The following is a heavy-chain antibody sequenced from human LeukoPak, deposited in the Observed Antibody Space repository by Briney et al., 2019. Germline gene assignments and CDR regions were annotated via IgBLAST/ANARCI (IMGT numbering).Heavy chain of an antibody. CDR1: GGSISSSSYY. V-gene: IGHV4-39*01. D-gene: IGHD3-3*01. Sequence: NPSETLSLTCTVSGGSISSSSYYWGWIRQPPGKGLEWIGSIYYSGSTYYNPSLKSRVTISVDTSKNQLSLKLSSVTAADTAVYYCARTYYDFWSGYFYFDYWGQGTLVTVSS. CDR3: ARTYYDFWSGYFYFDY. J-gene: IGHJ4*02. CDR2: IYYSGST.